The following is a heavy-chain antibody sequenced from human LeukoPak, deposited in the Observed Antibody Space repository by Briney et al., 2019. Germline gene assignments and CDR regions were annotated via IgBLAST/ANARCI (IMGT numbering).Heavy chain of an antibody. Sequence: SETLSLTCAVYGGSFSGYYWSWIRQPPGKGLEWIGEINHSGSTNYNPSLKSRVTISVDTSKTQFSLKLCSVTAADTAVYYCAISSMVRGVIGFDYWGQGTLVTVSS. D-gene: IGHD3-10*01. CDR3: AISSMVRGVIGFDY. J-gene: IGHJ4*02. CDR2: INHSGST. V-gene: IGHV4-34*01. CDR1: GGSFSGYY.